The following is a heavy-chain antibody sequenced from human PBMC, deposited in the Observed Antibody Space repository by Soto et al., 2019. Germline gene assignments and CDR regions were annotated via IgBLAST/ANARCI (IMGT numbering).Heavy chain of an antibody. D-gene: IGHD3-3*01. CDR1: GFPFNSYA. CDR2: ISGSGGGT. J-gene: IGHJ5*01. CDR3: ATSRRTIFGSFDS. Sequence: GGSLRLSCAASGFPFNSYAMSWVRQAPGKGLEWVSGISGSGGGTYYADSVKGRFTISRDYSKNTLYLQVNSLRAEDTAVYYCATSRRTIFGSFDSWGQGTLVTVSS. V-gene: IGHV3-23*01.